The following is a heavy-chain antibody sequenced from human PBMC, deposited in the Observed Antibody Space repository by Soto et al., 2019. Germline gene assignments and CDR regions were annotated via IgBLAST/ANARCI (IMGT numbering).Heavy chain of an antibody. CDR2: IYYSGST. J-gene: IGHJ6*03. CDR1: GGSISSYY. CDR3: ARQGSSTVTEYYYYMDV. Sequence: SDTLSLTCTVSGGSISSYYWSWIRQPPGKGLEWIGYIYYSGSTNYNPSLKSRVTISVDTSKNQFSLKLSSVTAADTAVYYCARQGSSTVTEYYYYMDVWGKGTTVTVSS. D-gene: IGHD4-17*01. V-gene: IGHV4-59*08.